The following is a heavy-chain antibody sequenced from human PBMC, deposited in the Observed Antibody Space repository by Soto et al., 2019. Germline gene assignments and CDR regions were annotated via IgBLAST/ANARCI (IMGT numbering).Heavy chain of an antibody. J-gene: IGHJ4*02. CDR3: ASLDYIAVAGSTGDY. V-gene: IGHV1-69*02. CDR1: GGTFSSYT. D-gene: IGHD6-19*01. CDR2: IIPILGIA. Sequence: ASVKVSCKASGGTFSSYTISWVRQAPGQGLEWMGRIIPILGIANYAQKFQGRVTITADKSTSTAYMELSSLRSEDTAVYYCASLDYIAVAGSTGDYWGQGTLVTVSS.